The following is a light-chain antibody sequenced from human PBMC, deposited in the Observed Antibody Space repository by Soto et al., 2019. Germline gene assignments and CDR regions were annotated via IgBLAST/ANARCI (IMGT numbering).Light chain of an antibody. CDR1: SSNIGAPYD. J-gene: IGLJ3*02. CDR3: QSFDNRLSGWV. V-gene: IGLV1-40*01. Sequence: QSVLTQPPSVSGAPGQRVTISCTGSSSNIGAPYDVHWYQQLPDTAPKLLIYANNNRPSGVPDRFSGSKSGTSASLAITGLQAEDEADYYCQSFDNRLSGWVFGGGTKVTVL. CDR2: ANN.